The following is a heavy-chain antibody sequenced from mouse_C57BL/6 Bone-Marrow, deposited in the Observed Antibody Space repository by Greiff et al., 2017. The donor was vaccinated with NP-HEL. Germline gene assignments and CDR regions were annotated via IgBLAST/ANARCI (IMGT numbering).Heavy chain of an antibody. V-gene: IGHV1-50*01. CDR3: ARYSSSPLYFDY. D-gene: IGHD1-1*01. Sequence: VQLQQPGAELVKPGASVKLSCKASGYTFTSYWMQWVKQRPGQGLEWIGEIDPSDSYTNYNQKFKGKATLTVDTSSSTAYMQLSSLTSEDSAVYYCARYSSSPLYFDYGGQGTTLTVSS. CDR1: GYTFTSYW. CDR2: IDPSDSYT. J-gene: IGHJ2*01.